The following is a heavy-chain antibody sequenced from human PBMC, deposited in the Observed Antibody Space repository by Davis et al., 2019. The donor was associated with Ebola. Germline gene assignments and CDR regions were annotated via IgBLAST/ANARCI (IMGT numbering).Heavy chain of an antibody. CDR3: AGNGGSCYSCFDY. J-gene: IGHJ4*02. D-gene: IGHD2-15*01. Sequence: MPSETLSLTCTVSGGSISSGGYYWSWIRQHPGKGLEWIGSIYYSGSTYYNPSLKSRVTISVDTSKNQFSLKLSSVTAADTAVYYCAGNGGSCYSCFDYWGQGTLVTVSS. V-gene: IGHV4-30-4*08. CDR1: GGSISSGGYY. CDR2: IYYSGST.